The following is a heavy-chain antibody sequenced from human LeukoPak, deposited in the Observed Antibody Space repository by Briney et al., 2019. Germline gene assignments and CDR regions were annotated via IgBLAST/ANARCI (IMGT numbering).Heavy chain of an antibody. J-gene: IGHJ4*02. D-gene: IGHD6-25*01. Sequence: GGSLRLSCAASGFTFSSYAMSWVRQAPGKGLEWVSAISGSGGSTYYADSVKGRFTISRDNSKNTLYLQMNSLKTEDTAVYYCTTGGSDFDYWGQGTLVTVSS. CDR2: ISGSGGST. CDR1: GFTFSSYA. V-gene: IGHV3-23*01. CDR3: TTGGSDFDY.